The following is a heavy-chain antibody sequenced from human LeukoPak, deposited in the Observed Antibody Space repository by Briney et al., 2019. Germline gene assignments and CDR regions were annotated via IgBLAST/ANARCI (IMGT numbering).Heavy chain of an antibody. V-gene: IGHV4-59*01. CDR2: IYYSGST. Sequence: SETLSLTCTVSGGSISSYYWSWIRQPPGKGLEWIGYIYYSGSTNYNPSLKSRVTISVDTSKNQFSLKLSSVTAADTAVYYYAREVGDGYNYVDYWGQGTLVTVSS. J-gene: IGHJ4*02. CDR3: AREVGDGYNYVDY. CDR1: GGSISSYY. D-gene: IGHD5-24*01.